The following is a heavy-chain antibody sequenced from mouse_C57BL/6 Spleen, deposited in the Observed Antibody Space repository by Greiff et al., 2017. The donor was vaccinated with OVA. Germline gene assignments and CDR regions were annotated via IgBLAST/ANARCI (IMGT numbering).Heavy chain of an antibody. V-gene: IGHV1-19*01. CDR3: ARGDYSNYYFDY. CDR2: INPYNGGT. CDR1: GYTFTDYY. D-gene: IGHD2-5*01. Sequence: EVKLMESGPVLVKPGASVKMSCKASGYTFTDYYMNWVKQSHGKSLEWIGVINPYNGGTSYNQKFKGKATLTVDKSSSTAYMELNSLTSEDSAVYYCARGDYSNYYFDYWGQGTTLTVSS. J-gene: IGHJ2*01.